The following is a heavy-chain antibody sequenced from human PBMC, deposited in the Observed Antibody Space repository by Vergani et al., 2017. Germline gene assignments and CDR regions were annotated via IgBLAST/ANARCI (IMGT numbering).Heavy chain of an antibody. V-gene: IGHV4-31*03. Sequence: QVQLQESGPGLVKPSQTLSLTCTVSGGSISSGGYYWSWIRQPPGKGLEWIGYIYYSGSTYYNPSLKSRVTISVETSKNQFSLKLSSVTAADTAVYYCARDLGSGGYNNWFDPWGQGTLVTGSS. CDR1: GGSISSGGYY. J-gene: IGHJ5*02. CDR2: IYYSGST. D-gene: IGHD1-26*01. CDR3: ARDLGSGGYNNWFDP.